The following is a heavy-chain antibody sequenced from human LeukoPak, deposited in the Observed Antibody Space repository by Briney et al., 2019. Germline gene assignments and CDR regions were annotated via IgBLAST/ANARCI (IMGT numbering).Heavy chain of an antibody. CDR1: GGTFSSYA. CDR3: ARAPRLRSSFYYYYMDV. CDR2: IIPIFGTA. Sequence: GASVKVSCKASGGTFSSYAISWVRQAPGQGLEWMGGIIPIFGTANYAQKFQGRVTITADESTSTAYMELSSLRSEDTAVYYCARAPRLRSSFYYYYMDVWGKGTAVTISS. D-gene: IGHD6-13*01. J-gene: IGHJ6*03. V-gene: IGHV1-69*13.